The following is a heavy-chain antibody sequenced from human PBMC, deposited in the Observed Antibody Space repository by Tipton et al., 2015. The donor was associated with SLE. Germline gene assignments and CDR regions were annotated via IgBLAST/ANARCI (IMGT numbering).Heavy chain of an antibody. V-gene: IGHV3-33*01. CDR2: IWYDGSNK. CDR1: GFTFSSYG. Sequence: SLRLSCAASGFTFSSYGMHWGRQAPGKGLEWVATIWYDGSNKYYVDSVKGRFTISRDNAKNSLYLQMSSLRVEDTAVYYCARERYSYGFDYWGQGTLVTVSS. CDR3: ARERYSYGFDY. J-gene: IGHJ4*02. D-gene: IGHD5-18*01.